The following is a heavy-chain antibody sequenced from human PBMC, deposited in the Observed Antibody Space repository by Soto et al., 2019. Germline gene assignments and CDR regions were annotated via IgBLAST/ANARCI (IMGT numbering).Heavy chain of an antibody. CDR3: ALTPEYSGYDWGHYFDY. CDR2: IYWDDDK. CDR1: GFSLSTSGVG. J-gene: IGHJ4*02. Sequence: SGPTLVKPTQTLTLTCTFSGFSLSTSGVGVGWIRQPPGKALEWLALIYWDDDKRYSPSLKSRLTITKDTSKNQVVLTMTNMDPVDTATYYCALTPEYSGYDWGHYFDYWGQGTLVTVSS. D-gene: IGHD5-12*01. V-gene: IGHV2-5*02.